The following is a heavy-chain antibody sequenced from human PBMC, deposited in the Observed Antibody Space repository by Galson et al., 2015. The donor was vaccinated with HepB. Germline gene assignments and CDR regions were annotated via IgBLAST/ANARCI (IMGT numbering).Heavy chain of an antibody. J-gene: IGHJ3*02. Sequence: SWIRQPPGKALEWLARIDWDDDKYYSTSLKTRLTISKDTSKNQVVLTMTNMDPVDTATYYCARIRIHEGNYGGNSLGYAFDIWGQGTMVTVSS. CDR3: ARIRIHEGNYGGNSLGYAFDI. D-gene: IGHD4-23*01. CDR2: IDWDDDK. V-gene: IGHV2-70*11.